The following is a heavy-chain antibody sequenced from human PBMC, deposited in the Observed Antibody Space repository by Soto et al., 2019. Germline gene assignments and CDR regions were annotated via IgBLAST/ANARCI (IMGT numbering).Heavy chain of an antibody. V-gene: IGHV1-24*01. J-gene: IGHJ4*02. CDR3: ATYPPDS. CDR1: GYIFSELS. CDR2: FDPARGET. D-gene: IGHD3-16*02. Sequence: GASVKVSCKVSGYIFSELSMHWVRQVPGKGPEWMGGFDPARGETLYAESFQGRVSMTTDTSTDTAHMELRSLGPEDTAVYCCATYPPDSWGQGTLVTVSS.